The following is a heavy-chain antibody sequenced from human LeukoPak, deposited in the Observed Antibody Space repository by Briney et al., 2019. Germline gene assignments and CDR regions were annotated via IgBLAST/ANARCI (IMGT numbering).Heavy chain of an antibody. V-gene: IGHV1-69*06. D-gene: IGHD3-10*01. J-gene: IGHJ4*02. CDR1: GGTFSSYA. CDR2: IIPIFGTA. CDR3: ARGPEGITMVRGVLDY. Sequence: SVKVSCKASGGTFSSYAISWVRQAPGQGLEWMGGIIPIFGTANYAQKFQGRVTITADKSTSTAYMELSSLRSEDTAVYYCARGPEGITMVRGVLDYWGQGTLVTVS.